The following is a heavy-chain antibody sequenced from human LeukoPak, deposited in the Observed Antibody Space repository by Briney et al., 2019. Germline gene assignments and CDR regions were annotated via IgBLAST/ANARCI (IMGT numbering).Heavy chain of an antibody. CDR3: ARGYCSGGSCSYFDY. J-gene: IGHJ4*02. Sequence: PSETLPLTCTVSGGSISSYYWSWIRQPAGKGLEWIGRIYTSGSTNYNPPLKSRVTMSVDTSKNQFSLKLSSVTAADTAVYYCARGYCSGGSCSYFDYWGQGTLVTVSS. D-gene: IGHD2-15*01. CDR2: IYTSGST. CDR1: GGSISSYY. V-gene: IGHV4-4*07.